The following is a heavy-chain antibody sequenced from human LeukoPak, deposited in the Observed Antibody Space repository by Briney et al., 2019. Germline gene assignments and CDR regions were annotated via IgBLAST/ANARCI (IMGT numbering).Heavy chain of an antibody. D-gene: IGHD3-16*01. CDR3: ARDRGGDFDY. J-gene: IGHJ4*02. V-gene: IGHV4-59*01. CDR2: IYYSGST. CDR1: GGSISSYY. Sequence: KSSETLSLTCTVSGGSISSYYWSWIRQPPGKGLEWIGYIYYSGSTNYNPSLKSRVTISVDTFKNQFSLKLSSVTAADTAVYYCARDRGGDFDYWGQGTLVTVSS.